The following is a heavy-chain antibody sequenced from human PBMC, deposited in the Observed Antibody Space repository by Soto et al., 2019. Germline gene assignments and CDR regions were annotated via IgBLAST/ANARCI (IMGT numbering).Heavy chain of an antibody. CDR1: GGSISSGDYY. V-gene: IGHV4-30-4*01. J-gene: IGHJ3*02. CDR2: IYYSGST. CDR3: ATELSYYGSGSQGAFDI. D-gene: IGHD3-10*01. Sequence: SETLSLTCTVSGGSISSGDYYWSWIRQPPGKGLEWIGYIYYSGSTYYNPSLKSRVTISVDTSKNQFSLKLSSVTAADTAVYYCATELSYYGSGSQGAFDIWGQGTMVTVSS.